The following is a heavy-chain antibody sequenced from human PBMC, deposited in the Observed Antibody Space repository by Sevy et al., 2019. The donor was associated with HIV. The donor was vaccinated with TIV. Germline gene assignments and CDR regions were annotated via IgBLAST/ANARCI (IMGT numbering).Heavy chain of an antibody. V-gene: IGHV3-11*01. CDR3: ASGIVAAAGTHYYYGMDV. D-gene: IGHD6-13*01. CDR1: GFTFSDYY. J-gene: IGHJ6*02. Sequence: GGSLRLSCAASGFTFSDYYMSWIRQAPGKGLEWVSYISSSGSTIYYADSVKGRFTISRDNAKNSLYLQMNSLRAEDKAVYYCASGIVAAAGTHYYYGMDVWGQGTTVTVSS. CDR2: ISSSGSTI.